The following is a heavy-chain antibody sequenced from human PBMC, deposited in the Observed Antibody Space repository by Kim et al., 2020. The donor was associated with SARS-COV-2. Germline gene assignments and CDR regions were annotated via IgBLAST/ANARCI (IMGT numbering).Heavy chain of an antibody. J-gene: IGHJ4*02. V-gene: IGHV3-23*01. CDR2: GDST. D-gene: IGHD3-10*01. CDR3: ATALTSGTH. Sequence: GDSTSYADSVKRRFTISRDNTRNKLYLQMSSLRDKDTGVYYCATALTSGTHWSQGTLVTVSS.